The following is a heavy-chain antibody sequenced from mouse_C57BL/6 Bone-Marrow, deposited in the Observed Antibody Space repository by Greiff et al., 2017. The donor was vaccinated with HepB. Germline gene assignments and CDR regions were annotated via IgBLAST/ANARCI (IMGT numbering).Heavy chain of an antibody. CDR1: GYTFTSYW. CDR2: IHPNSGST. V-gene: IGHV1-64*01. Sequence: QVQLQQPGAELVKPGASVKLSCKASGYTFTSYWMHWVKQRPGQGLEWIGMIHPNSGSTNYNEKFKGKATLTADKSSSTAYMQFSSLTSEDSAIYYCARGGYFDVWGTGTTVTVSS. J-gene: IGHJ1*03. CDR3: ARGGYFDV.